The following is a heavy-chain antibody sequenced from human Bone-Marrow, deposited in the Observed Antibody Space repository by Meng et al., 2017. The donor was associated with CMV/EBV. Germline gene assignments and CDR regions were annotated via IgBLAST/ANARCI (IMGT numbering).Heavy chain of an antibody. Sequence: GGSLRLSCAASRFTFSSYWMSWVRQAPGKGLEWVANIKQDGSEKYYVDSVKGRFTISRDNAKNSLYLQMNSLRAEDTAVYYCARGFTRFDPWGQGTLVTVSS. V-gene: IGHV3-7*01. CDR1: RFTFSSYW. CDR2: IKQDGSEK. J-gene: IGHJ5*02. CDR3: ARGFTRFDP. D-gene: IGHD2-2*01.